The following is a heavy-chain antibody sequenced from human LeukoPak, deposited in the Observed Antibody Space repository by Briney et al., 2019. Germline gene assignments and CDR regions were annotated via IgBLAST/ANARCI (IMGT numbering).Heavy chain of an antibody. CDR1: GFTFSRYA. CDR3: AKPPPNCSSTSCYTDY. CDR2: ISYDGNNK. Sequence: PGGSLRLSCAATGFTFSRYAMSWVRQAPGKGLEWVAIISYDGNNKYYADSVKGRFTISRDNSKNTLYLQMNSLRAEDTAVYYCAKPPPNCSSTSCYTDYWGRGTLVTVSS. J-gene: IGHJ4*02. D-gene: IGHD2-2*02. V-gene: IGHV3-30*18.